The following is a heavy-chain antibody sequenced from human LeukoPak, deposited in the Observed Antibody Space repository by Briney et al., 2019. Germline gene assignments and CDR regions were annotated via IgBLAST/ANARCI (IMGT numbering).Heavy chain of an antibody. Sequence: GGSLRLSCAASGFTFSSYAMSWVRQAPGKGLEWVAVISYDGSNKYYADSVKGRFTISRDNSKNTLYLQMNSLRAEDTAVYYCAREQGIAALRWFYYYYGMDVWGQGTTVTVSS. CDR1: GFTFSSYA. D-gene: IGHD6-6*01. CDR3: AREQGIAALRWFYYYYGMDV. V-gene: IGHV3-30*04. J-gene: IGHJ6*02. CDR2: ISYDGSNK.